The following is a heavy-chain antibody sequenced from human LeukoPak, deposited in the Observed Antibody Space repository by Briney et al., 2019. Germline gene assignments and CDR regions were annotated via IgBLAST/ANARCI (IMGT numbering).Heavy chain of an antibody. J-gene: IGHJ6*02. CDR2: ISAYNGNT. CDR3: ARGAREQQPDYYYGLDV. V-gene: IGHV1-18*01. D-gene: IGHD6-13*01. CDR1: GNXFTNYG. Sequence: GASVKVSCKASGNXFTNYGFSWVRQAPGQGLEWMGWISAYNGNTNYTQKLQGRVTMTTDAPTSTAYMELRSLRSDDTAVYYCARGAREQQPDYYYGLDVWGQGTTVTVSS.